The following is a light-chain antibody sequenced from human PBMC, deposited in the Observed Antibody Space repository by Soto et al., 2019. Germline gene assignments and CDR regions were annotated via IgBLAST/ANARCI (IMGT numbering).Light chain of an antibody. CDR1: SSDIGSYNY. J-gene: IGLJ1*01. CDR2: DVT. CDR3: PYYKSTSTPYV. Sequence: QSALTQPASVSGSPGQSITISCTGTSSDIGSYNYVSWYQQHPGKAPKLIIYDVTNRPAGISSRFSASKSGDTASLTISVLQADDEADYFCPYYKSTSTPYVCGTGTKVTVL. V-gene: IGLV2-14*03.